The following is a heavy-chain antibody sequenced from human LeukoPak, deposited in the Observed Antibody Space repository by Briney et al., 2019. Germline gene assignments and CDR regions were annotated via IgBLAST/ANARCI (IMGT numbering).Heavy chain of an antibody. CDR3: ARPDISGWTYYFDY. J-gene: IGHJ4*02. Sequence: PXGTLSLTCAVSGASISSSYWWSWVRPXPGKGLEWIGEIHHSGTTKYNPSLKSRVTISVDKSKNQFSLQLSSVTAADTAVYYCARPDISGWTYYFDYWGQGTLVTVSS. CDR2: IHHSGTT. D-gene: IGHD6-19*01. CDR1: GASISSSYW. V-gene: IGHV4-4*02.